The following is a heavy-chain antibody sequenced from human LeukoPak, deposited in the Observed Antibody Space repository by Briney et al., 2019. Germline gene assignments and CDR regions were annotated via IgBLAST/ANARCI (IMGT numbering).Heavy chain of an antibody. CDR1: GGSISGYY. CDR2: IYSSGTT. V-gene: IGHV4-59*01. Sequence: SETLSLTCTVSGGSISGYYWSWIRQPPGKGLEWIGYIYSSGTTNYNPSLKSQITISLDTSKNQFSLKLSSVTAADTAVYYCARDTSGIGMDVWGQGTTVTVSS. J-gene: IGHJ6*02. CDR3: ARDTSGIGMDV. D-gene: IGHD3-10*01.